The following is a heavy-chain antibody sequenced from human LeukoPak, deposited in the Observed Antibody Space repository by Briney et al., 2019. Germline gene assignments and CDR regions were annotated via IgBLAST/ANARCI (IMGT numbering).Heavy chain of an antibody. D-gene: IGHD5-18*01. J-gene: IGHJ4*02. V-gene: IGHV3-21*01. CDR3: ARDDLIQLIDY. CDR1: GFTFSSYS. CDR2: ISSSSSYI. Sequence: GGPLRLSCAASGFTFSSYSMNWGRQAPGKGLEWVSSISSSSSYIYYADSVKGRFTISRDNAKNSLYLQMNSLRAEDTAVYYCARDDLIQLIDYWGQGTLVTVSS.